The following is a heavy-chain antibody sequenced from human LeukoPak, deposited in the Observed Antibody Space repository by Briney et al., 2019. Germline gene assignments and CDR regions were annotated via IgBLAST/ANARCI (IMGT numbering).Heavy chain of an antibody. D-gene: IGHD6-19*01. J-gene: IGHJ4*02. CDR1: GGSISSSNW. CDR3: PRGAWGAVAGSHFDY. CDR2: IYHSGST. V-gene: IGHV4-4*02. Sequence: PSGTLSLTCAVSGGSISSSNWWSWVRQPPGKGLEWIGEIYHSGSTNYNPSLKSRVTISVDTSKNQFSLKLSSVTAADTAVYYCPRGAWGAVAGSHFDYWGQGTLVTVSS.